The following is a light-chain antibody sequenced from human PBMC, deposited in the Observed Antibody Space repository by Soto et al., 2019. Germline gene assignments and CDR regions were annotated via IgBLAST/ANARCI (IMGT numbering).Light chain of an antibody. CDR1: QSVSSN. Sequence: EIVMTQSPATLSVSPGERATLSCWASQSVSSNLAWYQQKPGQAPRLLIYGASTRATGIPARFSGSGSGTEFTLTISSLQSEDFALYYCQQYNNWPYTFGQGTKLEIK. J-gene: IGKJ2*01. CDR2: GAS. CDR3: QQYNNWPYT. V-gene: IGKV3-15*01.